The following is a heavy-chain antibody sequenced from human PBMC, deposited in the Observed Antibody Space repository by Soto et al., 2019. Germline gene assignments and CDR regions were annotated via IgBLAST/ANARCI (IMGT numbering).Heavy chain of an antibody. Sequence: GGSLRLSCAASGFTVSSNYMSWVRQAPGKGLEWVSVIYSGGSTYYADSVKGRFTISRDNSKNTLYLQMNSLRAEDTAVYYCARDRGRDFWSGHYYYYYMDVWGKGTTVTVSS. CDR3: ARDRGRDFWSGHYYYYYMDV. CDR2: IYSGGST. CDR1: GFTVSSNY. J-gene: IGHJ6*03. D-gene: IGHD3-3*01. V-gene: IGHV3-66*01.